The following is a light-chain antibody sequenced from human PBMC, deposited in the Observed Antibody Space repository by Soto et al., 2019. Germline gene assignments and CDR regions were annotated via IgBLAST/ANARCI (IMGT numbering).Light chain of an antibody. V-gene: IGLV2-14*01. Sequence: QSVLTQPPSASGSPGQSVTISCAGSSSDVGGYDYVSWYQQHPGKAPKLMIYEVSNRPSGVFNRFSGSKSGNTASLTISGLQAEDEADYYCSSYTSSSTSPYVFGTETKVTVL. CDR2: EVS. CDR3: SSYTSSSTSPYV. CDR1: SSDVGGYDY. J-gene: IGLJ1*01.